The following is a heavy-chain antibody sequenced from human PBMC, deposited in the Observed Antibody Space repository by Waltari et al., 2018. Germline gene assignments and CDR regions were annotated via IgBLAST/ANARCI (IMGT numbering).Heavy chain of an antibody. V-gene: IGHV3-30-3*01. CDR1: GVTFPNYD. CDR2: ISFDSNNK. J-gene: IGHJ4*02. Sequence: QVDLVESGGGVVPPGRSLRLSCAASGVTFPNYDMHWVRQARGKGLEWVAAISFDSNNKYYTDSVKGRFTISRDNSKNMLYLEMNSLGTEDTALYYCASVADTGYKTNWGQGTLVTVSS. CDR3: ASVADTGYKTN. D-gene: IGHD5-12*01.